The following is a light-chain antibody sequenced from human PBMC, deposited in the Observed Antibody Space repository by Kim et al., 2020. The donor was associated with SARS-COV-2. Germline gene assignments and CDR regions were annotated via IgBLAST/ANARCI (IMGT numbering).Light chain of an antibody. V-gene: IGLV6-57*04. CDR2: EDN. Sequence: NFMLTQPHSVSESPGKTVTISCTRSSGSIASNNVQWYQQRPGSAPTTVIYEDNQRPSGVPDRFSGSIDSSSNSASLTISGLKTEDEADYYCQSYDSSNQVFGGGTQLTVL. CDR1: SGSIASNN. CDR3: QSYDSSNQV. J-gene: IGLJ2*01.